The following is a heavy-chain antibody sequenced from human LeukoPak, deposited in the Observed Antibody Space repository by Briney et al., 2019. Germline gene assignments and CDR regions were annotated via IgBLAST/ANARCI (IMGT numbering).Heavy chain of an antibody. CDR3: ARGSGCTAMGDLDS. CDR2: IYTSGNT. J-gene: IGHJ5*01. Sequence: PSETLSLSCTVSGGSVSGYYWTWIRQPPRKGLEWVGYIYTSGNTHYNPSLKSRLTMSVDTSKNQFSLTLRSVTAADTAVYYCARGSGCTAMGDLDSWGQGTLVTVSS. D-gene: IGHD5-18*01. V-gene: IGHV4-59*02. CDR1: GGSVSGYY.